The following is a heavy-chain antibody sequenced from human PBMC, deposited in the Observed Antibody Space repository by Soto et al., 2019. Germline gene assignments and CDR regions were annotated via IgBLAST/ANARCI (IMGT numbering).Heavy chain of an antibody. D-gene: IGHD2-15*01. CDR2: IIPIFGTA. V-gene: IGHV1-69*05. J-gene: IGHJ5*02. Sequence: GASVKVSCKASGGTFSSYAISWVRQAPGQGLEWMGGIIPIFGTANYAQKFQRRVTITTDESTSTAYMELSSLRSEDTAVYYCAREARYCSGGSCYNWFDPWGQGTLVTVSS. CDR1: GGTFSSYA. CDR3: AREARYCSGGSCYNWFDP.